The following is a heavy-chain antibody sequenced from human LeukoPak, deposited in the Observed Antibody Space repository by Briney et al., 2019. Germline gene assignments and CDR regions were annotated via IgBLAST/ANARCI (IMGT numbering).Heavy chain of an antibody. D-gene: IGHD1-26*01. CDR3: ARGSYYDRNFDH. V-gene: IGHV1-8*01. CDR2: MNPNSGNT. Sequence: ASVKVSCKASGYTFSSYDINWVRQATGQGLEWMGWMNPNSGNTGYAQKFQGRVTMTRNTSISTAYMELSSLRSEDTAVYYCARGSYYDRNFDHWGQGALVTVSS. CDR1: GYTFSSYD. J-gene: IGHJ4*02.